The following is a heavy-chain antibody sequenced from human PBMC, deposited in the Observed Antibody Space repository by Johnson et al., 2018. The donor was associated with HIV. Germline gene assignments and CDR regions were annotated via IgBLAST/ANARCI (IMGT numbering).Heavy chain of an antibody. V-gene: IGHV3-33*06. CDR3: AKSPGKDHGGNSGAFDI. D-gene: IGHD4-23*01. Sequence: QVQLVESGGGVVQPGRSLRLSCAASGFTFRSYGMHWVRQAPCKGLEWVAVIWLDGSNKYYADSVKGRFTISRDNSKNTLYLQMNSLRAEDTAVYYCAKSPGKDHGGNSGAFDIWGQGTMVTVSS. CDR2: IWLDGSNK. J-gene: IGHJ3*02. CDR1: GFTFRSYG.